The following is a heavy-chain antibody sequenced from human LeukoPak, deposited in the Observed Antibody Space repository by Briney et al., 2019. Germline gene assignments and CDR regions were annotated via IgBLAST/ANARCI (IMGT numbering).Heavy chain of an antibody. Sequence: PSETLSLTCTVSGGSISSYYWSWIRQPAGKGLEWIGRIYSRGSTNYNPSLQSRVTMSVDTSKNQISLKLTSVTAADTAVYYCARERGAGPFDYWGQGTLVTVSS. V-gene: IGHV4-4*07. CDR3: ARERGAGPFDY. CDR1: GGSISSYY. D-gene: IGHD6-19*01. CDR2: IYSRGST. J-gene: IGHJ4*02.